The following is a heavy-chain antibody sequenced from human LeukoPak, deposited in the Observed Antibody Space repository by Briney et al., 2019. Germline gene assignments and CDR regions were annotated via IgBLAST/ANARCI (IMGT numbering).Heavy chain of an antibody. CDR3: ARDGYSFGHDFDY. J-gene: IGHJ4*02. CDR1: GFTFSDYY. D-gene: IGHD5-18*01. CDR2: IKGDGSST. Sequence: GGSLRLSCAASGFTFSDYYMSWIRHTPGKGLVWVSRIKGDGSSTSYADSVKGRFTISRDNAKNTLYLQMNSLRAEDTAVYYCARDGYSFGHDFDYWGQGTLVTVSS. V-gene: IGHV3-74*01.